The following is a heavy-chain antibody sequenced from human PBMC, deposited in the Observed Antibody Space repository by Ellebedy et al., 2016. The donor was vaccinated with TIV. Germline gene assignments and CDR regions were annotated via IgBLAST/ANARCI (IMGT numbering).Heavy chain of an antibody. CDR3: ARARRTSTDY. CDR1: GYTFTSYY. V-gene: IGHV1-46*01. CDR2: INPSGGST. Sequence: ASVKVSCXASGYTFTSYYMHWVRQAPGQGLEWMGIINPSGGSTSYAQKFQGRVTMTRNTSISTAYMELSSLRSEDTAVYYCARARRTSTDYWGQGTLVTVSS. J-gene: IGHJ4*02. D-gene: IGHD2-2*01.